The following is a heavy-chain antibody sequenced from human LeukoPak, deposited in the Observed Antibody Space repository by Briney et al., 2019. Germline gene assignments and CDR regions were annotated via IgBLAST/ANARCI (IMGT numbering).Heavy chain of an antibody. D-gene: IGHD5-24*01. CDR3: ARQNRDGYNLGDY. Sequence: GESLKISCKGSGYTFTSYWIGWVRQMPGKRLEWMGIIYPSDSNTRYSPSFQGQVTISADKSISTAYLQWSSLKASDTAIYYCARQNRDGYNLGDYWGQGTLVTVSS. J-gene: IGHJ4*02. CDR2: IYPSDSNT. CDR1: GYTFTSYW. V-gene: IGHV5-51*01.